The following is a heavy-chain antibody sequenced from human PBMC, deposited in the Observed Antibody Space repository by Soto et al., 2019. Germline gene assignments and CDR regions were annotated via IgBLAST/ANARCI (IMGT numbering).Heavy chain of an antibody. CDR2: IFPKDVK. V-gene: IGHV2-26*01. Sequence: QVTLKESGPVLVKPTETLTLTCTVSGFSLNNTRMGVSWIRQPPGKALEWLAHIFPKDVKSYSSSLKSRLTISKDISKSQVVLTMTNMDPVDTGTYFCARGPPPPPRPKPHWFFDLWGRGTLVTVSS. D-gene: IGHD1-1*01. J-gene: IGHJ2*01. CDR1: GFSLNNTRMG. CDR3: ARGPPPPPRPKPHWFFDL.